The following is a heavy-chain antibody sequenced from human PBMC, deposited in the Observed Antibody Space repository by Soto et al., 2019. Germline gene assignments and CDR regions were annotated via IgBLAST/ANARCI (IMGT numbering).Heavy chain of an antibody. CDR2: IYYSGST. CDR1: GDSISSSTYY. D-gene: IGHD2-2*01. Sequence: PSETLSLTCTVSGDSISSSTYYWGWIRQPPGKGLEWIGSIYYSGSTYYNPSLKSRVTISVDTSKNQFSLKLSSVTAADTAVYYCARTSGDFPYYWGQGTLVTVSS. V-gene: IGHV4-39*01. J-gene: IGHJ4*02. CDR3: ARTSGDFPYY.